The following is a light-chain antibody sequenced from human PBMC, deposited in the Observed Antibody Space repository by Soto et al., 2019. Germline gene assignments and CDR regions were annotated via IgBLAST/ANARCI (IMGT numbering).Light chain of an antibody. CDR3: QQRSNWPLT. J-gene: IGKJ4*01. V-gene: IGKV3-11*01. CDR2: DAS. Sequence: EIVLTQSPATLSLSPGERATLSCRASQSVSRYLAWYQQKPGQAPRLLIYDASNRATGIPARFSGSRSGTDFTLTISSLEPEDFAVYYCQQRSNWPLTFGGGTKVEIK. CDR1: QSVSRY.